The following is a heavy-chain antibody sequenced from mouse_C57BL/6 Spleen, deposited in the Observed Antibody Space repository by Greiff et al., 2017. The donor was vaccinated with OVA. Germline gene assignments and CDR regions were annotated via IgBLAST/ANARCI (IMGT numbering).Heavy chain of an antibody. CDR3: ARGGLLRHDY. Sequence: VQLKQSGPELVKPGASVKISCKASGYTFTDYYMNWVKQSHGKSLEWIGDINPNNGGTSYNQKFKGKATLTVDKSSSTAYMELRSLTSEDSAVYYCARGGLLRHDYWGQGTTLTVSS. CDR2: INPNNGGT. J-gene: IGHJ2*01. D-gene: IGHD1-2*01. V-gene: IGHV1-26*01. CDR1: GYTFTDYY.